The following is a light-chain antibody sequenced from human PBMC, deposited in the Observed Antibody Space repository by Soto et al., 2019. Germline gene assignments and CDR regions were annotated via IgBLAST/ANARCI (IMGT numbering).Light chain of an antibody. CDR2: GAS. CDR3: QQYGSSPIT. J-gene: IGKJ5*01. Sequence: EIVLTQSPGTLSLSPGERATLSCRASHIVSSSYLSWYQQKPVQAPRLLIYGASSRATGIPDRFSGSGSGTDFTLTISRLEPEDFAVYYCQQYGSSPITFGQGTRLEIK. V-gene: IGKV3-20*01. CDR1: HIVSSSY.